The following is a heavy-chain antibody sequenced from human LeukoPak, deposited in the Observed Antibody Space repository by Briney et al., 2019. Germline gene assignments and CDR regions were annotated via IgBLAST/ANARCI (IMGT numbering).Heavy chain of an antibody. J-gene: IGHJ3*02. CDR3: ARRQVQWLVLPGAFDI. CDR2: IYYSGST. V-gene: IGHV4-59*01. CDR1: GGSISSYY. Sequence: SETLSLTCTVSGGSISSYYWSWIRQPPGKGLEWIGYIYYSGSTNYNPSLKSRVTISVDTSKNQFSLKLSSVTAADTAVYYCARRQVQWLVLPGAFDIWGQGTMVTVSS. D-gene: IGHD6-19*01.